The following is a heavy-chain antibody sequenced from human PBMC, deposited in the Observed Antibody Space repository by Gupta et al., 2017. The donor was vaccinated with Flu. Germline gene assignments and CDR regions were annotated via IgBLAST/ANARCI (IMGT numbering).Heavy chain of an antibody. D-gene: IGHD5-12*01. Sequence: QVQLVESGGGVVQPGRSLRLSCAASGFSFSSYGMHWVRQAPGKGLEWVAVISYDGSNTYYVDSVKGRFTISRDNSKNTLYLQMSSLRPEDTAVYYCAKDLSLIVARMGLDYWGQGTQGTVSS. CDR2: ISYDGSNT. V-gene: IGHV3-30*18. CDR1: GFSFSSYG. CDR3: AKDLSLIVARMGLDY. J-gene: IGHJ4*02.